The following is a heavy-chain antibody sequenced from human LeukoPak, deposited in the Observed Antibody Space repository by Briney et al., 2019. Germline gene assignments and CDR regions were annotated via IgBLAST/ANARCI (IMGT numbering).Heavy chain of an antibody. D-gene: IGHD3-10*01. CDR1: GFTFSSYG. Sequence: PGGSLRLSCAASGFTFSSYGMSWVRQAPGKGLEWVSAISGSGGSTYYADSVRGRFTISRDNSKNTLYLQMNSLRAEDTAVYYCAKDLGWIGEPNWFDPWGQGTLVTVSS. CDR3: AKDLGWIGEPNWFDP. CDR2: ISGSGGST. J-gene: IGHJ5*02. V-gene: IGHV3-23*01.